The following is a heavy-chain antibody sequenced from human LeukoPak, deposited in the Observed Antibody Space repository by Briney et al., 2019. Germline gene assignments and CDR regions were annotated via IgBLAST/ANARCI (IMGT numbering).Heavy chain of an antibody. CDR1: GGSISSHY. CDR3: ARAHSSGRTFDY. Sequence: SETLSLTCNVSGGSISSHYWSWVRQPPGKGLEWIGYIYYTGNTNHNPSLKSRVTISVDTSKNQFSLKLSSVTAADTAVYYCARAHSSGRTFDYWGQGTLVTVSS. D-gene: IGHD6-19*01. V-gene: IGHV4-59*11. J-gene: IGHJ4*02. CDR2: IYYTGNT.